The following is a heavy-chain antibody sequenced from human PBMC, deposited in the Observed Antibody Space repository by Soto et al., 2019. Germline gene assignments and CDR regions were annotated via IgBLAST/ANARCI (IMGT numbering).Heavy chain of an antibody. CDR3: VRTSLVVAAATREDY. CDR2: INSDGSST. Sequence: EVQLVESGGGLVQPGGSLRLSCAASGFTFSSYWMHWVRRAPGKGLVWASRINSDGSSTSYADSVKGRFTISRDNAKNTLYLQMNSLRAEDTAVYYCVRTSLVVAAATREDYWGQGTLVTVSS. V-gene: IGHV3-74*01. CDR1: GFTFSSYW. J-gene: IGHJ4*02. D-gene: IGHD2-15*01.